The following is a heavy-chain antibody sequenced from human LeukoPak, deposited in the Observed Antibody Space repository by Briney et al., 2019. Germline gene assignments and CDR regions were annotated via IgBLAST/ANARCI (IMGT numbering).Heavy chain of an antibody. Sequence: PGGSLRLSCAASGFTFSSYAMHWVRQAPGKGLEWVAVISYDGSNKHYADSVKGRFTISRDNSKNTLYLQMNSLRAEDTAVYYCARGQYSSGWFVFDYWGQGTLVTVSS. V-gene: IGHV3-30-3*01. CDR2: ISYDGSNK. CDR3: ARGQYSSGWFVFDY. D-gene: IGHD6-19*01. J-gene: IGHJ4*02. CDR1: GFTFSSYA.